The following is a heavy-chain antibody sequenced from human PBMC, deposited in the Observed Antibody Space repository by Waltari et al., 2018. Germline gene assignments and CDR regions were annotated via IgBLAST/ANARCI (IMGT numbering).Heavy chain of an antibody. V-gene: IGHV1-69*01. J-gene: IGHJ4*02. D-gene: IGHD4-17*01. CDR3: ARTRPPGYGGTH. Sequence: QVQLVQSGAEVKKPGSSVQVSCKASGGTFSSYAISWVRQSPGQGLEWMGGIIPSLGTANYAQKFQGRVTITADESTSTAYMELSSLRSEDTAVYYCARTRPPGYGGTHWGQGTLVTVSS. CDR1: GGTFSSYA. CDR2: IIPSLGTA.